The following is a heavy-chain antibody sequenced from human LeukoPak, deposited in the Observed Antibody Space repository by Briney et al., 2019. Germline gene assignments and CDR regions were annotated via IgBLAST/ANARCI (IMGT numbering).Heavy chain of an antibody. CDR3: AKHGVIMTGHSYSPVDH. CDR2: ISGSGYYT. D-gene: IGHD3-9*01. CDR1: GLTFSSYA. Sequence: GGSLRLSCAASGLTFSSYAMSWVRQAPGKGLEWVSAISGSGYYTYYADSVKGRFTISRDNSKNTLYLQMNGLRAEDTAVYYCAKHGVIMTGHSYSPVDHWGQGTLVTVSS. V-gene: IGHV3-23*01. J-gene: IGHJ4*02.